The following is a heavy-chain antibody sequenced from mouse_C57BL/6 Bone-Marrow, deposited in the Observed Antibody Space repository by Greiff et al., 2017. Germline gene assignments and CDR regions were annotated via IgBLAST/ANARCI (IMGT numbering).Heavy chain of an antibody. CDR2: IDPEAGET. Sequence: VQLQQSGAELVKPGASVKLSCTASGFNIKDYYIHWVKQRTEQGLEWIGRIDPEAGETKYDPKFQAKATLTADTSSNTAYLQLSSLTSEDTAVYYCTRSLIYYGTNCWGRGTTLTVSS. CDR3: TRSLIYYGTNC. J-gene: IGHJ2*01. V-gene: IGHV14-2*01. CDR1: GFNIKDYY. D-gene: IGHD1-1*01.